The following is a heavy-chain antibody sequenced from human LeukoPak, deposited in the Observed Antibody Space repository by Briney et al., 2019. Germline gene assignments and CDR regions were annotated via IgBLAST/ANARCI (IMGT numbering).Heavy chain of an antibody. J-gene: IGHJ6*03. CDR3: AGRDPYYYYMDV. Sequence: SETLSLTCTVSGGSISSYYWSWIRQPPGKGLEWIGYIYTSGSTNYNPSLKSRVTISVDTSKNQFSLKLSSVTAADTAVYYCAGRDPYYYYMDVWAKGPRSPSP. CDR2: IYTSGST. V-gene: IGHV4-4*09. CDR1: GGSISSYY.